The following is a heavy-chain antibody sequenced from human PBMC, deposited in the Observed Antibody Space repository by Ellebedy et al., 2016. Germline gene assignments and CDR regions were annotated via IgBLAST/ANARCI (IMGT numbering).Heavy chain of an antibody. V-gene: IGHV3-30*18. CDR2: ISYDGSTE. CDR1: GFTFSSYG. J-gene: IGHJ4*02. Sequence: GESLKISXAASGFTFSSYGMHWVRQAPGKGLEWVAVISYDGSTEYYADSVKGRFTISRDNSKNTLYLQMNSLRAEDTAVYYCAKDGGPSGFGDYWGQGTLVTVSS. D-gene: IGHD3-10*01. CDR3: AKDGGPSGFGDY.